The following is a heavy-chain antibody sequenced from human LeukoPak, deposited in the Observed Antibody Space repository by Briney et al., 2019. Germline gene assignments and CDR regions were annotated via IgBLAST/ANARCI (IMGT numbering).Heavy chain of an antibody. V-gene: IGHV3-23*01. D-gene: IGHD5-18*01. CDR1: GDSIISSGYY. Sequence: PSETLSLTCTVSGDSIISSGYYWGWIRPPPGKGLEWVSAISGSGGSTYYADSVKGRFTISRDNSKNTLYLQLNSLRAEDTAVYYCAKDPGADTAMGQFDYWGQGTLVTVSS. CDR2: ISGSGGST. CDR3: AKDPGADTAMGQFDY. J-gene: IGHJ4*02.